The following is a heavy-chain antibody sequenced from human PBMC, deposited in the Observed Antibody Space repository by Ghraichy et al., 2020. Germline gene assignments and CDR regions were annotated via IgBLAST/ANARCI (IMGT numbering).Heavy chain of an antibody. J-gene: IGHJ4*02. CDR2: IYHSGST. V-gene: IGHV4-30-2*01. CDR1: GGSISSGGYS. D-gene: IGHD6-6*01. Sequence: TLSLTCAVSGGSISSGGYSWSWIRQPPGKGLEWIGYIYHSGSTYYNPSLKSRVTISVDRSKNQFSLKLSSVTAADTAVYYCARVSIAARIFDYWGQGTLVTVSS. CDR3: ARVSIAARIFDY.